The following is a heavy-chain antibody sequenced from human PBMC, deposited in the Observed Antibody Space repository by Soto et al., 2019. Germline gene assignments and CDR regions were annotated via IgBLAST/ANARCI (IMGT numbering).Heavy chain of an antibody. J-gene: IGHJ5*02. CDR2: ISYDGSNK. CDR1: GFTFSSYG. D-gene: IGHD2-2*01. CDR3: AKDAVPAVRWQKGETNWFHP. Sequence: GGSLRLSCAASGFTFSSYGMHWVRQAPGKGLEWVAVISYDGSNKYYADSVKGRFTISRDNSKNTLYLQMNSLRAEDTAVYYCAKDAVPAVRWQKGETNWFHPWGQGTLVTVSS. V-gene: IGHV3-30*18.